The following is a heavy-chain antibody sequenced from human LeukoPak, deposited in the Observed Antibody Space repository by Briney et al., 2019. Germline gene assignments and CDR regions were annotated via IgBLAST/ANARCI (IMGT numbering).Heavy chain of an antibody. D-gene: IGHD1-1*01. CDR2: IHPEGNEK. V-gene: IGHV3-7*04. CDR3: ARGDDFSGDY. Sequence: PGGSLRPSCAASGFTFTNFWMSWGRQAPGRGLEWVANIHPEGNEKYHVESVEGRFTISRDNIKNSLLLQMHGLRVEDTAVYYCARGDDFSGDYWGQGTLVTVSS. J-gene: IGHJ4*02. CDR1: GFTFTNFW.